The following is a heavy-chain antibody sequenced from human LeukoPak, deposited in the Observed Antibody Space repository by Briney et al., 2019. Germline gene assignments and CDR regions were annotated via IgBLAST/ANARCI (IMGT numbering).Heavy chain of an antibody. CDR2: INHSGST. J-gene: IGHJ6*03. CDR3: ARLGFDYYMDV. Sequence: PSETLSLTCAVYGGSFSGYYWSWIRQPPGKGLEWIGEINHSGSTNYNPSLKSRVTISVDTSKNQFSLKLSSVTAADTAVYYCARLGFDYYMDVWGKGTTVTISS. D-gene: IGHD2-2*03. CDR1: GGSFSGYY. V-gene: IGHV4-34*01.